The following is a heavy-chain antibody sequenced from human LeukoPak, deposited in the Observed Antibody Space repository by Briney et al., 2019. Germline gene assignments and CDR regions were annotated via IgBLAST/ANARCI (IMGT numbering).Heavy chain of an antibody. D-gene: IGHD6-19*01. CDR1: GYTFTAYY. Sequence: ASVKVSCKASGYTFTAYYIHWVRKAPEQGLEWMGWIYGNSGGTKYAQEFQGRVTMTRDTSISTAYMELSRLRSDDTAIYYCARALGLNDWQWLGYYWGQGTLVTVSS. CDR3: ARALGLNDWQWLGYY. J-gene: IGHJ4*02. V-gene: IGHV1-2*02. CDR2: IYGNSGGT.